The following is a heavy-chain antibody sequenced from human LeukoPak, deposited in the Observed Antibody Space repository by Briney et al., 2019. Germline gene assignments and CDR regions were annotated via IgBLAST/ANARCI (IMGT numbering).Heavy chain of an antibody. D-gene: IGHD6-19*01. V-gene: IGHV4-4*07. CDR1: GSSISSYY. J-gene: IGHJ3*02. CDR2: IYTSGST. Sequence: KPSETLSLTCTVSGSSISSYYWSWIRQPAGKGLEWIGRIYTSGSTNYNPSLKSRVTMSVDTSKNQFSLKLSSVTAADTAVYYCASHSSGRYREAFDIWGQGTMVTVSS. CDR3: ASHSSGRYREAFDI.